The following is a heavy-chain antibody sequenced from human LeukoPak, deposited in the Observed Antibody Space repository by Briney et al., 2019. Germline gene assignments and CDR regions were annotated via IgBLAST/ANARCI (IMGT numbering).Heavy chain of an antibody. Sequence: SGRSLRLSCAASGFTFSSYGMHWVRQAPSKGLEWVAVIWYDGSNKYYVDSVKGRFTISRDNSKNTLYLQMNSLRAEDTAVYYCARDRGGLDYWGQGTLVTVSS. D-gene: IGHD4-23*01. CDR1: GFTFSSYG. J-gene: IGHJ4*02. V-gene: IGHV3-33*01. CDR3: ARDRGGLDY. CDR2: IWYDGSNK.